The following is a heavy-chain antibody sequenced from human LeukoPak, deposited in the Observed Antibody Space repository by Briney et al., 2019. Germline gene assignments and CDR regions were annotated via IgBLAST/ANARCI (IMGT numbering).Heavy chain of an antibody. J-gene: IGHJ4*02. Sequence: GGSLRLSCAASGFTFSSYAMSWVRQPPEKGLEWVSVIGGSGDNRYYADSVKGRFTTSRDNSKNTLYLQMNSLRVEDTAVYYCASPNPIGDLSWLDYWGQGALVTVSS. V-gene: IGHV3-23*01. D-gene: IGHD3-10*01. CDR1: GFTFSSYA. CDR3: ASPNPIGDLSWLDY. CDR2: IGGSGDNR.